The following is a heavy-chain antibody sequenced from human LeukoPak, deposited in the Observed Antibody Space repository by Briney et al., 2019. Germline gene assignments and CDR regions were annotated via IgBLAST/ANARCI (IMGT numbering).Heavy chain of an antibody. CDR3: ARDNQQLGTDNYSFDY. D-gene: IGHD6-13*01. Sequence: SQTLSLTCTVSGGSISSGDYYWSWIRQPPGKGLEWIGYISYSGSTYYNPSLKSRVTIPVDTSKNQFSLKLSSVTAADTAVYYCARDNQQLGTDNYSFDYWGQGTLVTVSS. CDR2: ISYSGST. CDR1: GGSISSGDYY. J-gene: IGHJ4*02. V-gene: IGHV4-30-4*01.